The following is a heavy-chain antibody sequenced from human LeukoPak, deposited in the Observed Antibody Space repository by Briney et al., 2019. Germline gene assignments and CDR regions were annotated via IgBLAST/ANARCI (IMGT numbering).Heavy chain of an antibody. J-gene: IGHJ2*01. V-gene: IGHV4-59*08. Sequence: SGTLSLTCTVSGSMYNYYWSWIRQPPGKGLEWIGYIYYSGSTNYNPSLKSRVTISVDTSKNQFSLKLSSVTAADTAVYYCARHAPPHYGDYEGPDFDLWGRGTLVTVSS. CDR2: IYYSGST. CDR3: ARHAPPHYGDYEGPDFDL. CDR1: GSMYNYY. D-gene: IGHD4-17*01.